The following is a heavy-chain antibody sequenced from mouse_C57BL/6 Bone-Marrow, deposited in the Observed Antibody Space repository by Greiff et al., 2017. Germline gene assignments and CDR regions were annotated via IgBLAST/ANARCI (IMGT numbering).Heavy chain of an antibody. V-gene: IGHV1-50*01. Sequence: QVQLQQPGAELVKPGASVKLSCKASGYTFTSYWMQWVKQRPGQGLEWIGEIDPSDSYTNYNQKFKGKATLTVDTSSSTAYMQLSSLTSEDSAVYYCARGGYYYGSSYRDYWGQGTTLTVSS. J-gene: IGHJ2*01. CDR1: GYTFTSYW. D-gene: IGHD1-1*01. CDR3: ARGGYYYGSSYRDY. CDR2: IDPSDSYT.